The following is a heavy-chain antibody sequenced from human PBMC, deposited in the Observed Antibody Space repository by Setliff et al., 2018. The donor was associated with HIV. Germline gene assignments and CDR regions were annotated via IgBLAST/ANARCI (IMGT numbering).Heavy chain of an antibody. CDR1: GGSLSGYH. D-gene: IGHD3-22*01. CDR3: ASRIYYYDSNNFLREEGFDP. CDR2: INHSGST. Sequence: LTCAVYGGSLSGYHWSWIRQSPGKGLEWIGEINHSGSTNYNPSLKSRVIISIDTSKNQFSLNLTSVTAADTAVYYCASRIYYYDSNNFLREEGFDPWGQGTLVTVSS. J-gene: IGHJ5*02. V-gene: IGHV4-34*01.